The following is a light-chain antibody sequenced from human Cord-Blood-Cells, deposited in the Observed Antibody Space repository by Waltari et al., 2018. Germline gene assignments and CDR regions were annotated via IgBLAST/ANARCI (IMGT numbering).Light chain of an antibody. CDR3: SSYAGSNNLV. Sequence: QSALTQPPSASGSPGQSATISCTGTTSDVGGYNYVPWYQQHPGKAPKLMIYEVSKRPAGVRDRFSGSKSGTTASLTVSGLQAEDEADYYCSSYAGSNNLVFGGGTKLTVL. CDR1: TSDVGGYNY. CDR2: EVS. V-gene: IGLV2-8*01. J-gene: IGLJ2*01.